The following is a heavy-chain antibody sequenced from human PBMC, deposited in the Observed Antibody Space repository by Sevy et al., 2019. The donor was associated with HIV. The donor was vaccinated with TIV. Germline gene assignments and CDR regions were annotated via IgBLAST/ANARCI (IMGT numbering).Heavy chain of an antibody. Sequence: ETLSLTCTVSGGSISSSTYYWGWIRQPPEKGLEWIGNIYYSGSTYYNPSLRSRVTISVDTSNNQFSLRLSSVTAADTAVYFCARQVAARNMITSGGVIVPWSRGTYLSDSWGQGTPVTVSS. V-gene: IGHV4-39*01. J-gene: IGHJ4*02. CDR2: IYYSGST. CDR1: GGSISSSTYY. CDR3: ARQVAARNMITSGGVIVPWSRGTYLSDS. D-gene: IGHD3-16*02.